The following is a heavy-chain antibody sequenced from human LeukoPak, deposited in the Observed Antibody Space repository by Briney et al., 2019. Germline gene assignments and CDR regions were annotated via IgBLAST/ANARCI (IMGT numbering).Heavy chain of an antibody. CDR3: AKDITPLSGSYGSRAFDI. CDR2: ISWNSGSI. Sequence: PGRSLRLSCAASGFTFDDYAMHWVRQAPGKGLEWVSGISWNSGSIGYADSVKGRFTISRDNAKSSLYLQMNSLRAEDTALYYCAKDITPLSGSYGSRAFDIWGQGTMVTVSS. V-gene: IGHV3-9*01. CDR1: GFTFDDYA. J-gene: IGHJ3*02. D-gene: IGHD1-26*01.